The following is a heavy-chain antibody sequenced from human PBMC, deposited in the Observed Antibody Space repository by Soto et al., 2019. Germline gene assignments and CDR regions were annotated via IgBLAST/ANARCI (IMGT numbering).Heavy chain of an antibody. CDR2: IYSGGST. J-gene: IGHJ4*02. CDR1: EFSVRNKY. CDR3: VHHGNSNDGPTH. D-gene: IGHD2-2*01. Sequence: VQLVESGGGLVQPGGSLRLSCAASEFSVRNKYMSWVRQAPGKGLEWVSVIYSGGSTYYADSVKGRFTISRDNSKNTLYLQMNSLRAEDTAVYYCVHHGNSNDGPTHWGPGTVVTVSS. V-gene: IGHV3-66*01.